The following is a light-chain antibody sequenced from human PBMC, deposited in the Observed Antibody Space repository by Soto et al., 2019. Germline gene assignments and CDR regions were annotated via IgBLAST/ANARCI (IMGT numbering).Light chain of an antibody. CDR3: SAYSDIDTKV. CDR1: SSDVGAYIY. V-gene: IGLV2-14*03. CDR2: EVN. Sequence: QSALTQPASVSGAPGQSITISCGGTSSDVGAYIYVSWYQQFPGKAPKLILYEVNNRPSGVSNRFSGAKSDPTDSLTISGLQPEDEADYYCSAYSDIDTKVFGTGTKVTVL. J-gene: IGLJ1*01.